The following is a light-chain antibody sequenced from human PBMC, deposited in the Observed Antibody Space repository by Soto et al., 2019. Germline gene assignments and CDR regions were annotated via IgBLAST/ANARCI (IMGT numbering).Light chain of an antibody. Sequence: EIVLTQSPGTLSLSPGERATLSCRASQSVSSSYLAWYQQKPGQAPRLLNYGASIRATGIADRFSGSGSGTDFTLTISRLEPEDFAVYYCQQYVSSPYTFGQGTKLEIK. CDR1: QSVSSSY. CDR3: QQYVSSPYT. V-gene: IGKV3-20*01. CDR2: GAS. J-gene: IGKJ2*01.